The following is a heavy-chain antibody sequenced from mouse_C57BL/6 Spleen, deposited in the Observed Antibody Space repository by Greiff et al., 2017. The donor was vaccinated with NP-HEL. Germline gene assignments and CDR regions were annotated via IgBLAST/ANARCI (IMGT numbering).Heavy chain of an antibody. Sequence: QVQLQQPGAELVKPGASVKVSCKASGYTFTSYWMHWVKQRPGQGLEWIGRIHPSDSDTNYNQKFKGQATLTVDKSSSTAYMQLSSLTSEDSAVYYCAIGLQLRPLYYYAMDYWGQGTSVTVSS. CDR3: AIGLQLRPLYYYAMDY. D-gene: IGHD3-2*02. CDR2: IHPSDSDT. CDR1: GYTFTSYW. J-gene: IGHJ4*01. V-gene: IGHV1-74*01.